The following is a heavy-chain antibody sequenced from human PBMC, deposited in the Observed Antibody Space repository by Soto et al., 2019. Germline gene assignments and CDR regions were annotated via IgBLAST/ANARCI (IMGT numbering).Heavy chain of an antibody. CDR1: GGSISTGDYS. D-gene: IGHD3-10*01. CDR2: IYHSGST. J-gene: IGHJ3*02. Sequence: SETLSLTCAVSGGSISTGDYSWSWIRQPPGKGLEWIGYIYHSGSTNYNPSLKSRVTISVDTSKNQFSLKLSSVTAADTAVYYCARVPSERYGSESTPDDAFDIWGQGTMVTVSS. V-gene: IGHV4-30-2*01. CDR3: ARVPSERYGSESTPDDAFDI.